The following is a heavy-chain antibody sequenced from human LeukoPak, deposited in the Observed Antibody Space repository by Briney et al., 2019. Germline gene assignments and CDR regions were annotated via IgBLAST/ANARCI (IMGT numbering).Heavy chain of an antibody. CDR1: GYIFTSYG. D-gene: IGHD6-19*01. J-gene: IGHJ4*02. CDR2: INPSGGST. CDR3: ASDTYSSGWNYFDY. V-gene: IGHV1-46*01. Sequence: GASVKVSCKASGYIFTSYGISWVRQAPGQGLEWMGIINPSGGSTSYAQKFQGRVTMTGDTSTSTVYMELSSLRSEDTAVYYCASDTYSSGWNYFDYWGQGTLVTVSS.